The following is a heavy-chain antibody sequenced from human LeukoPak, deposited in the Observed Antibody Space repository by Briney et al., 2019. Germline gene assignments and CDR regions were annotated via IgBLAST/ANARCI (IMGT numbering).Heavy chain of an antibody. Sequence: ASVKVSCKASGYTFTGYYMHWVRQGPGQGLEWMGWINPNSGGTNYAQKFQGRVTMTRDTSISTAYMELSRLRSDDTAVYYCARGSSMVRGVIFLPFDYWGQGTLVTVSS. CDR1: GYTFTGYY. J-gene: IGHJ4*02. D-gene: IGHD3-10*01. CDR3: ARGSSMVRGVIFLPFDY. CDR2: INPNSGGT. V-gene: IGHV1-2*02.